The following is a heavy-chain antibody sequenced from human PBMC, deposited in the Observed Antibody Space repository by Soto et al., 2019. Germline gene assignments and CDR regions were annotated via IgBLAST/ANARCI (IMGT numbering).Heavy chain of an antibody. CDR3: AKNWAFHDYGDYEREPVWLYYFDY. V-gene: IGHV3-23*01. Sequence: GGSLRLSCAASGFTFSSYAMSWVRQAPGKGLEWVSAISGSGGSTYYADSVKGRFTISRDNSKNTLYLQMNSLRAEDTAVYYCAKNWAFHDYGDYEREPVWLYYFDYWGQGTLVTVSS. CDR1: GFTFSSYA. CDR2: ISGSGGST. J-gene: IGHJ4*02. D-gene: IGHD4-17*01.